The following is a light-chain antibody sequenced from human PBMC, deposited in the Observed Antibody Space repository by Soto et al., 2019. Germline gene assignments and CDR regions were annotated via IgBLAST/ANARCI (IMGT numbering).Light chain of an antibody. Sequence: QSVLTQPPSASGSPGQSVTISCAGTSSDVGGYNLVSWYQQHPGKAPKLMIYEVIKRPSGVPDRFSGSKSGNTASLTVSGLRAEDEADYYCSSYSGSDNFVVFGGGTQLTVL. CDR2: EVI. CDR1: SSDVGGYNL. CDR3: SSYSGSDNFVV. V-gene: IGLV2-8*01. J-gene: IGLJ2*01.